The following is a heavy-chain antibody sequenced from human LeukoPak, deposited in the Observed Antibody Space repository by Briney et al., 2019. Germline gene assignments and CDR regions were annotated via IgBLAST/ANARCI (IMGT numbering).Heavy chain of an antibody. Sequence: SLRLSCAASGFTFDDYAMHWVRQAPGKGLEWVSGISWNSGSIVYADSVKGRFTISRDNAKNSLYLQMNSLRAEDVALYYCAKATPGIAVAGSFDYWGQGTLVTVSS. CDR2: ISWNSGSI. J-gene: IGHJ4*02. V-gene: IGHV3-9*03. CDR3: AKATPGIAVAGSFDY. CDR1: GFTFDDYA. D-gene: IGHD6-19*01.